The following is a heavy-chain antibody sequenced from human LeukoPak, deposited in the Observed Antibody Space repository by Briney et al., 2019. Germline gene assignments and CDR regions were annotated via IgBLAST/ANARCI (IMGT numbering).Heavy chain of an antibody. CDR3: ARAKDGSGSLVRAFDI. Sequence: GGSLRLSCAASGFTFSSYWMHWVRQAPGKGLVWVSRINSDGSSTTYADSVKGRFTISRDNAKNTLYLQMNSLRAEDTAVYYCARAKDGSGSLVRAFDIWGKGTTVTVSS. D-gene: IGHD3-10*01. V-gene: IGHV3-74*01. J-gene: IGHJ6*04. CDR2: INSDGSST. CDR1: GFTFSSYW.